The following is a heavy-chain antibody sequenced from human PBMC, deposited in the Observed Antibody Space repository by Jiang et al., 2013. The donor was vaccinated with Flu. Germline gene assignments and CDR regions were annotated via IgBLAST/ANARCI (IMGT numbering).Heavy chain of an antibody. D-gene: IGHD4-11*01. CDR2: IIPIFGTA. V-gene: IGHV1-69*01. CDR3: ARGYSNYDYYYYMDV. J-gene: IGHJ6*03. CDR1: FSSYA. Sequence: FSSYAISWVRQAPGQGLEWMGGIIPIFGTANYAQKFQGRVTITADESTSTAYMELSSLRSEDTAVYYCARGYSNYDYYYYMDVWGKGTTVTVSS.